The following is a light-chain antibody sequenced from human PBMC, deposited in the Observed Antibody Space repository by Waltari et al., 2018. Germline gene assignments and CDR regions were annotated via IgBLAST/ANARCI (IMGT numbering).Light chain of an antibody. Sequence: QSALTQPASVSGSPGQSITISCTGTSSDVGDYNYVSWYQQHPGKAPKIIPYDVIKRPSGVSNRFSGSKSGNTASLTISGLQAEDEADYYCCSYAGSSTPVVSGGGTKLTVL. CDR1: SSDVGDYNY. V-gene: IGLV2-23*02. J-gene: IGLJ2*01. CDR2: DVI. CDR3: CSYAGSSTPVV.